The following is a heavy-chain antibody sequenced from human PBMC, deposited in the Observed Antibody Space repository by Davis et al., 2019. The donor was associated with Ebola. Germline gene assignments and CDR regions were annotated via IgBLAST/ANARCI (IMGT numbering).Heavy chain of an antibody. J-gene: IGHJ4*02. CDR1: GFAFKTYW. CDR3: ARDINICTTKSCAPSHGFDY. V-gene: IGHV3-7*01. D-gene: IGHD2-8*01. Sequence: GESLKISCAASGFAFKTYWMSWVRQAPGKGLEWVASINLDGSEKYYVDSVNGRFTISRDNAKNSLDLQMNSLRAEDTAVYYCARDINICTTKSCAPSHGFDYWGQGTLVTVSS. CDR2: INLDGSEK.